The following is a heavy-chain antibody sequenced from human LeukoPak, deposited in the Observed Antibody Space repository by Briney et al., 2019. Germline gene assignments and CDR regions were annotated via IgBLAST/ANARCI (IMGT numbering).Heavy chain of an antibody. V-gene: IGHV4-39*07. CDR1: GGSISSSDYY. J-gene: IGHJ4*02. D-gene: IGHD2-15*01. CDR2: IYYSGST. Sequence: SETLSLTCTVSGGSISSSDYYWGWIRQPPGKGLEWIANIYYSGSTYYNPSPKSRVTISEDTSKNQFSLRLSSVTAADTAVYYCARANAVVVVAAPLGYYFDYWGQGTLVTVSS. CDR3: ARANAVVVVAAPLGYYFDY.